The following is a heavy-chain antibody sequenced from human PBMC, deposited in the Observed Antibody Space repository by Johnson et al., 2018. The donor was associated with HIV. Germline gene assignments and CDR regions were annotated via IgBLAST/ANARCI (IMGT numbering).Heavy chain of an antibody. CDR2: IRYDGSDK. CDR1: GFTFSNYG. Sequence: QVRLVESGGGVVQPGGSLRLSCAASGFTFSNYGMHWVRQAPGKGLEWVAFIRYDGSDKYYEDSVKGRFTVSRDNSKNTLYLQMNGLGPEDTAVYYCSRSDVDIVATILFDIWGQGTMVTVSS. J-gene: IGHJ3*02. CDR3: SRSDVDIVATILFDI. V-gene: IGHV3-30*02. D-gene: IGHD5-12*01.